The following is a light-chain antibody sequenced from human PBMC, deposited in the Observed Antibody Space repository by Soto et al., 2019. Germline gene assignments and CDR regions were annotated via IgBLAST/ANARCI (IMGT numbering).Light chain of an antibody. CDR2: DAS. V-gene: IGKV3-11*01. CDR1: QSVTTNF. Sequence: EFVLTQSPATLSWPPGARAILSCRASQSVTTNFLAWYQQKPGQAPRLLIFDASNRATGIPARFSGSGSATDFTLTISSLEPEDFAVYYCQHRSIWPVSFGQGTRLEIK. CDR3: QHRSIWPVS. J-gene: IGKJ5*01.